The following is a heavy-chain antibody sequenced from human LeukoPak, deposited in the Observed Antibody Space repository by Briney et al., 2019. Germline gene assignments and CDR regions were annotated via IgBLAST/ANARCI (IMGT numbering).Heavy chain of an antibody. Sequence: SETLSLTCTVSGYSISSGYYWGWIRQPPGKGLEWIGTIYHSGSTYYNPSLKSRVTISVDTSKNQFSLKLTSVTAADTAVYYCARVRGYCSSTICYTYYFDYWGQGTLVTVSS. CDR3: ARVRGYCSSTICYTYYFDY. CDR2: IYHSGST. V-gene: IGHV4-38-2*02. D-gene: IGHD2-2*01. CDR1: GYSISSGYY. J-gene: IGHJ4*02.